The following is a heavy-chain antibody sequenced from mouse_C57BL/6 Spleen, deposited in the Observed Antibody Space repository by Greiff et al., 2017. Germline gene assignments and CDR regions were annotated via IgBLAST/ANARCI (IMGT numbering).Heavy chain of an antibody. V-gene: IGHV1-81*01. D-gene: IGHD1-1*01. J-gene: IGHJ2*01. Sequence: QVQLQQSGAELARPGASVKLSCKASGYTFTSYGISWVKQRTGQGLEWIGEIYPRSGNTYYNEKFKGKATLTADKSSSTAYMELRSLTSEDSAVYFCARDGSYGSSYPYYFDYWGQGTTLTVSS. CDR1: GYTFTSYG. CDR2: IYPRSGNT. CDR3: ARDGSYGSSYPYYFDY.